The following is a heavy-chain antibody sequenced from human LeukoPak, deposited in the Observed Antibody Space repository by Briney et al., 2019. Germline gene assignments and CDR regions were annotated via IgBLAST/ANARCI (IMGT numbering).Heavy chain of an antibody. Sequence: SETLSLTCTVSGGSSSSGNYHWSWIRQPAGKGLEWIGRIYTGGSTNHNPSFKSRLTISIDKSKNQFSLKLTSVTAADSAVYFCARGPLLGDDYDPPFRYWGQGTLVTVSS. J-gene: IGHJ4*02. D-gene: IGHD4/OR15-4a*01. CDR1: GGSSSSGNYH. CDR3: ARGPLLGDDYDPPFRY. CDR2: IYTGGST. V-gene: IGHV4-61*02.